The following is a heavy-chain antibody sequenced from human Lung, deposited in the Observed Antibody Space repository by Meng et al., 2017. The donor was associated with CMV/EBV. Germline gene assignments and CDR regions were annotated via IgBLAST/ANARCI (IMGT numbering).Heavy chain of an antibody. V-gene: IGHV3-30-3*01. CDR1: GFTFSSYA. J-gene: IGHJ6*02. Sequence: SCAASGFTFSSYAMHWVRQAPGKGLEWVAVISYDGSNKYYADSVKGRFTISRDNSKNTLYLQMNSLRAEDTAVYYCARDQVVLGSGVPAAENYYGMDVWXQGPTVTVSS. CDR3: ARDQVVLGSGVPAAENYYGMDV. D-gene: IGHD2-2*01. CDR2: ISYDGSNK.